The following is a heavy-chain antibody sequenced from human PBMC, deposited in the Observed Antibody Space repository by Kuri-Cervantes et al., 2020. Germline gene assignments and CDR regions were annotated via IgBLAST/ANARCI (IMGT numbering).Heavy chain of an antibody. CDR3: PRGCSSAAEGCAYGMDV. D-gene: IGHD2-15*01. CDR1: GFTFSSYD. V-gene: IGHV3-13*01. CDR2: IGTAGDT. Sequence: GGSLRLSCAVSGFTFSSYDMHWVRQATGKGLEWVSAIGTAGDTYYPGSVKGRFTISRENAKYYLYLQMNSLGAGDSAVYYCPRGCSSAAEGCAYGMDVWGQGTTVTVSS. J-gene: IGHJ6*02.